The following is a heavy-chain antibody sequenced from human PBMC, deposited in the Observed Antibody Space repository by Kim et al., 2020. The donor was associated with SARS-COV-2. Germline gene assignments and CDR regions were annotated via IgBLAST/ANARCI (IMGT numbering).Heavy chain of an antibody. V-gene: IGHV1-18*04. J-gene: IGHJ4*02. CDR2: ISAYNGNS. D-gene: IGHD4-4*01. CDR1: GYTSTTYG. Sequence: SVKVSCKASGYTSTTYGINWVRQAPGQGLEWMGWISAYNGNSNYAQKFQGRVTMIRDTSTSTIYMELRSLRSDDTAVYYCASGYSNYGDFDYWGQGTLV. CDR3: ASGYSNYGDFDY.